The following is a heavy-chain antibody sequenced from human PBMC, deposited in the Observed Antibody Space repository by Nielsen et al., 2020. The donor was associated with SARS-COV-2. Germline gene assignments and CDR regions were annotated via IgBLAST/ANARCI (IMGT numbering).Heavy chain of an antibody. CDR3: ARVYYGSGSFWFDP. V-gene: IGHV2-70*04. D-gene: IGHD3-10*01. J-gene: IGHJ5*02. Sequence: SGPTLVKPTETLTLTCTVSGFSLSNARMRVSWIRQPPGKALEWLARIDWDDDKFYSTSLKTRLTISKDTSKNQVVLTMTNMDPVDTATYYCARVYYGSGSFWFDPWGQGTLVTVSS. CDR2: IDWDDDK. CDR1: GFSLSNARMR.